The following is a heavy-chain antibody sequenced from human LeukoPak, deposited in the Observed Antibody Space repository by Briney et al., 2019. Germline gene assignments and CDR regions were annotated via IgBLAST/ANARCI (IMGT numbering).Heavy chain of an antibody. CDR3: ARGGTVVNGFDY. CDR2: IYYSGST. V-gene: IGHV4-59*01. D-gene: IGHD4-23*01. Sequence: PSETLSLTCTVSGGSISTYYWSWIRQPPGKGLEWIGYIYYSGSTNYNPSLKSRVTMSLDTSTNKLSLKLTSVTAADTAVYYCARGGTVVNGFDYWGQGTLVTVSS. CDR1: GGSISTYY. J-gene: IGHJ4*02.